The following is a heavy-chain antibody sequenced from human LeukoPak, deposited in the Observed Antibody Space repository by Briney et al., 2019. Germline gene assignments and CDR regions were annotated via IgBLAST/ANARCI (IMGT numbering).Heavy chain of an antibody. V-gene: IGHV4-34*01. J-gene: IGHJ3*02. CDR3: ARASDYYDSSGYYYYSAFDI. CDR1: GFTFSSYW. Sequence: GSLRLSCAASGFTFSSYWMSWIRQPPGKGLEWIGEINHSGSTNYNPSLKSRVTISVDTSKNQFSLKLSSVTAADTAVYYCARASDYYDSSGYYYYSAFDIWGQGTMVTVSS. CDR2: INHSGST. D-gene: IGHD3-22*01.